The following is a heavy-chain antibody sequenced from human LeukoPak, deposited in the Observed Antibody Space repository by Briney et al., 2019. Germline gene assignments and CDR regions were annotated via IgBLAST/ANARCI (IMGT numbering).Heavy chain of an antibody. D-gene: IGHD6-19*01. CDR3: ARLLEGVAGTWGY. V-gene: IGHV5-51*01. J-gene: IGHJ4*02. Sequence: PGESLKISCKGSGYSFSTYWIAWVRQRPGKGLEWMGIIYPGDSDTRYSPSFQGQVTISADKSISTAYLQWSSLKASDTAMYYCARLLEGVAGTWGYWGQGTLVTVSS. CDR2: IYPGDSDT. CDR1: GYSFSTYW.